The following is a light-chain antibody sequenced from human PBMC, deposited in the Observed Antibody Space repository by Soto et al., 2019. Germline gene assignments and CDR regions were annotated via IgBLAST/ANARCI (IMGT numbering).Light chain of an antibody. V-gene: IGLV4-69*01. J-gene: IGLJ2*01. CDR1: SGHSSYA. CDR2: LNSAGSH. CDR3: QTWGTGIRGV. Sequence: QLVLTQSPSASASLGASVKLTCTLSSGHSSYAIAWHQQQPEKGPRYLMKLNSAGSHSKGDGIPDRFSGSSSGAERYLSISSLQSEDEADYYCQTWGTGIRGVFGGGTKLTV.